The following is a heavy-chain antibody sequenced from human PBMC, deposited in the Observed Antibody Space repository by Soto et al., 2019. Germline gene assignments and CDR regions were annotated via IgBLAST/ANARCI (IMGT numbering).Heavy chain of an antibody. CDR3: ARNYGSGSYAVNY. D-gene: IGHD3-10*01. Sequence: ESGGGVVQPGRSLRLSCAASGFTFSSYGMHWVRQAPGKGLEWVAVIWYDGSNKYYADSVKGRFTISRDNSKNTLYLQMNSLRAEDTAVYYCARNYGSGSYAVNYWGQGTLVTVSS. CDR2: IWYDGSNK. CDR1: GFTFSSYG. J-gene: IGHJ4*02. V-gene: IGHV3-33*01.